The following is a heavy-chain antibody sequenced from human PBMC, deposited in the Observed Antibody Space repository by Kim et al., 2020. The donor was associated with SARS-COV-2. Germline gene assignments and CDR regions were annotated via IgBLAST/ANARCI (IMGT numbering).Heavy chain of an antibody. CDR1: GFTFSSYG. Sequence: GGSLRLSCAASGFTFSSYGMHWVRQAPGKGLEWVAVISYDGSNKYYADSVKGRFTISRDNSKNTLYLQMNSLRAEDTAVYYCAKGVGATRRYYFDYWGQGTLVTVSS. V-gene: IGHV3-30*18. J-gene: IGHJ4*02. CDR2: ISYDGSNK. D-gene: IGHD1-26*01. CDR3: AKGVGATRRYYFDY.